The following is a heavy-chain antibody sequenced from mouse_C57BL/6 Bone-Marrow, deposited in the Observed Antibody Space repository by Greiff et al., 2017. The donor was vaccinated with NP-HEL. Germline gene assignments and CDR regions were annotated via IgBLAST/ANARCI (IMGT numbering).Heavy chain of an antibody. CDR2: IYPYNGVS. Sequence: EVQRVESGPELVKPGASVKISCKASGYSFTGYYMHWVKQSHGNILDWIGYIYPYNGVSSYNQKFKGKATLTVDKSSSTAYMELRSLTSEDSAVYYCASEVYYYGSSSYWYFDVWGTGTTVTVSS. CDR3: ASEVYYYGSSSYWYFDV. CDR1: GYSFTGYY. V-gene: IGHV1-31*01. D-gene: IGHD1-1*01. J-gene: IGHJ1*03.